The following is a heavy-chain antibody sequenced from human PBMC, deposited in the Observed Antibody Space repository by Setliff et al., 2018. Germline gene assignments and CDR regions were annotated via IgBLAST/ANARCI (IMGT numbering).Heavy chain of an antibody. V-gene: IGHV1-2*02. D-gene: IGHD2-2*01. CDR3: AREIRVVVPAAPRYYGMDD. CDR1: GYTFTGYY. J-gene: IGHJ6*02. CDR2: INPNSGGT. Sequence: ASVKVSCKASGYTFTGYYMHWVRQAPGQGLEWMGWINPNSGGTNYAQKFQGRVTMTRDTSISTAYMELSRLRSDDTAVYYCAREIRVVVPAAPRYYGMDDWGQGTTVTVSS.